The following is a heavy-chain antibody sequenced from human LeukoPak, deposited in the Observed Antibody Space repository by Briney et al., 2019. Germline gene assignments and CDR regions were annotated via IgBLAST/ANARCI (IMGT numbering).Heavy chain of an antibody. CDR3: ARAGGKSQYDFWSGYRPNWFDP. D-gene: IGHD3-3*01. V-gene: IGHV4-4*07. J-gene: IGHJ5*02. CDR2: IYTSGST. Sequence: SETLSLTCTVSGGSISSYYWSWIRQPAGKGLEWIGRIYTSGSTNYNPSLKSRVTISVDKSKNQFSLKLSSVTAADTAVYYCARAGGKSQYDFWSGYRPNWFDPWGQGTLVTVSS. CDR1: GGSISSYY.